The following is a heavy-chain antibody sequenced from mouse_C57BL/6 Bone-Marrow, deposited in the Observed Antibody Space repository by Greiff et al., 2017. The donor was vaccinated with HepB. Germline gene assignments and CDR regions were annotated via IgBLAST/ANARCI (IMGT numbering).Heavy chain of an antibody. CDR3: ARDSCHYYGPDY. CDR1: GYTFTSYG. J-gene: IGHJ2*01. Sequence: QVQLQQSGAELARPGASVKLSCKASGYTFTSYGISWVKQRTGQGLEWIGEIYPRSGNTYYNEKFKGKATLTADKSSSTAYMELRSLTSEDSAVYFCARDSCHYYGPDYWGQGTTLTVSS. CDR2: IYPRSGNT. D-gene: IGHD1-2*01. V-gene: IGHV1-81*01.